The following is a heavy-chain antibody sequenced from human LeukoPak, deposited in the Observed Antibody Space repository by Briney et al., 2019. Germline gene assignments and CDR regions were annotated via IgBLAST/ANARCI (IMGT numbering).Heavy chain of an antibody. CDR2: INPNSGGT. J-gene: IGHJ4*02. V-gene: IGHV1-2*02. CDR3: ARVGTVDTAMVTLFGDLYYFDY. D-gene: IGHD5-18*01. Sequence: ASVKVSCKASGYTFTGYYMHWVRQAPGQGLEWMGWINPNSGGTNYAQKFQGRVTMTRDTPISTAYMELSRLRSDDTAVYYCARVGTVDTAMVTLFGDLYYFDYWGQGTLVTVSS. CDR1: GYTFTGYY.